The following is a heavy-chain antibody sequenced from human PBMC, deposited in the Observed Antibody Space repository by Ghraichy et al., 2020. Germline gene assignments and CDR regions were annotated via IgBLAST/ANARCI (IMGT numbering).Heavy chain of an antibody. CDR3: ATLGGVIALFDY. J-gene: IGHJ4*02. V-gene: IGHV4-39*01. CDR2: IYYSGST. D-gene: IGHD3-16*02. CDR1: GGSISSSSYY. Sequence: SETLSLTCTVSGGSISSSSYYWGWIRQPPGKGLEWIGSIYYSGSTYYNPSLKSRVTISVDTSKNQFSLKLSSVTAADTAVYYCATLGGVIALFDYWGQGTLVTVSS.